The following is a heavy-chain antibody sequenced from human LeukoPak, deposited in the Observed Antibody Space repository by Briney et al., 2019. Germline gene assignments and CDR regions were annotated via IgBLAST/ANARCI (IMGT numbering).Heavy chain of an antibody. CDR1: GYTFTGYY. CDR2: INPNSGGT. CDR3: ARDRVRTTALIDY. D-gene: IGHD4-17*01. Sequence: ASVKVSCKASGYTFTGYYMHWVRQAPGQGLEWMGWINPNSGGTIYAQKFQGRVTMTRDTSISTAYMELSRLRSDDTAVYYCARDRVRTTALIDYWGQGTLVTVSS. J-gene: IGHJ4*02. V-gene: IGHV1-2*02.